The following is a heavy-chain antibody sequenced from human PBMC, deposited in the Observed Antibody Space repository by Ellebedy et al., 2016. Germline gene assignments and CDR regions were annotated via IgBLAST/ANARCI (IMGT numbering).Heavy chain of an antibody. CDR3: ARDEVTMVRGVDY. Sequence: SETLSLXXTVSGGSMSSYYWSWIRQPPGKGLEWIGYIYYSGITNYNPSLKSRVTISVDTSKNQFSLKLSSVTAADTAVYYCARDEVTMVRGVDYWGQGTLVTVSS. CDR1: GGSMSSYY. J-gene: IGHJ4*02. CDR2: IYYSGIT. D-gene: IGHD3-10*01. V-gene: IGHV4-59*01.